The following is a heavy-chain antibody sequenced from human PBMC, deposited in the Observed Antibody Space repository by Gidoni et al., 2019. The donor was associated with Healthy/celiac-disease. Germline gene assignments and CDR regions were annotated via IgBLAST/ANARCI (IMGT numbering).Heavy chain of an antibody. CDR2: ITPLNGNT. D-gene: IGHD2-15*01. Sequence: QRQLVQSGAEVKKTGSSVKVSCKASGYTFTYRYLHWVRQAHGQALECTGWITPLNGNTNYAQKFQDRVTITRDRSMSTAYMELSSLRAEDTAMYYCARSDIGDYGMDVWGQGTTVTVSS. CDR1: GYTFTYRY. J-gene: IGHJ6*02. V-gene: IGHV1-45*02. CDR3: ARSDIGDYGMDV.